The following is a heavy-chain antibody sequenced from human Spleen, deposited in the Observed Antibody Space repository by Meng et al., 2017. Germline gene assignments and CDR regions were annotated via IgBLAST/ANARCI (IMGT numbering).Heavy chain of an antibody. J-gene: IGHJ4*02. D-gene: IGHD3-9*01. V-gene: IGHV1-2*06. Sequence: NASASTVTGYYIYWVRQAPGQVLEWMGRINASSGGTNYAQKLQGRVTMTRDTSISTAHMELSRLRSDDTAVYYCAAYDILTGYSLLNDYWGQGTLVTVSS. CDR1: ASTVTGYY. CDR2: INASSGGT. CDR3: AAYDILTGYSLLNDY.